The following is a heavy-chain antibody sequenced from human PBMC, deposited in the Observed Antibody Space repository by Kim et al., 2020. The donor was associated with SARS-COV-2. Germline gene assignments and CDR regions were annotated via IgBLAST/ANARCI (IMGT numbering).Heavy chain of an antibody. CDR2: ISYDGINK. J-gene: IGHJ5*02. Sequence: GGSLRLSCAASGFLFSTYAMHWVRQAPGRGLEWVAAISYDGINKYYAASVKGRFTISRDNSDNTMYLQMNSLRSEDTAVFYCARGGTGSYFNWFDAWGQGTLVPVSS. V-gene: IGHV3-30-3*01. CDR1: GFLFSTYA. CDR3: ARGGTGSYFNWFDA. D-gene: IGHD1-1*01.